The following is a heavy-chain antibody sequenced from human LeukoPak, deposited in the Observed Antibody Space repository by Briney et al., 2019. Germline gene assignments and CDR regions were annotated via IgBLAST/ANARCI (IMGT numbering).Heavy chain of an antibody. CDR1: GFTFSTYA. Sequence: PGGSLRLSCAASGFTFSTYAMSWVRQAPRKGLEWVSVISGSAGSTYYAESVRGRFTISRDNSNNTLYLQMNSMRAEDTAVYYCAKLYDYVQYYFDYWGQGTLVTVSS. D-gene: IGHD3-16*01. J-gene: IGHJ4*02. CDR2: ISGSAGST. CDR3: AKLYDYVQYYFDY. V-gene: IGHV3-23*01.